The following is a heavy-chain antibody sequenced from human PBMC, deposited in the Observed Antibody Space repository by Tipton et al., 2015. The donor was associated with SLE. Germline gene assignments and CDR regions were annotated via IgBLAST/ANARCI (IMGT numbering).Heavy chain of an antibody. CDR1: GGAISSDSHY. Sequence: TLSLTCTVSGGAISSDSHYWTWIRQPAGKGLEWIGRFYTPGNNHSNPSLKSRVTMSVDTSKNQFSLKLSSVTAADTAVYYCARDHPVAGPFDYWGQGTLVTVSS. J-gene: IGHJ4*02. D-gene: IGHD6-19*01. CDR3: ARDHPVAGPFDY. CDR2: FYTPGNN. V-gene: IGHV4-61*02.